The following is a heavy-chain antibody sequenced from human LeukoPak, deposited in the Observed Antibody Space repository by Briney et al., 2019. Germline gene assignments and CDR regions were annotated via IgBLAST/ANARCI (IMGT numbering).Heavy chain of an antibody. CDR3: ARGKTGSGSYYEAYYMDV. Sequence: ASAKVSCKASGYTFTSYAMNWVRQAPGQGLEWMGWINPNSGGTNYAQKFQGRVTMTRDTSISTAYVELSRLRSDDTAVYYCARGKTGSGSYYEAYYMDVWGKGTTVTVSS. V-gene: IGHV1-2*02. CDR1: GYTFTSYA. CDR2: INPNSGGT. D-gene: IGHD3-10*01. J-gene: IGHJ6*03.